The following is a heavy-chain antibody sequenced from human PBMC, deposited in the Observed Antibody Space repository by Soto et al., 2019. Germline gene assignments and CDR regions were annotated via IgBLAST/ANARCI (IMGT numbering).Heavy chain of an antibody. D-gene: IGHD2-2*01. CDR1: GGSISSSNYY. CDR2: IYYSGNT. J-gene: IGHJ6*02. CDR3: ARLGGYCSTAGCYGYYARDV. Sequence: QLQLQESGPGLMKPSETLSLTCTVSGGSISSSNYYWGWIRQPPGKGLEWIGSIYYSGNTYYNPSLKSRVTKTVDTSKNQFSLKLSSVTAADTAVYYCARLGGYCSTAGCYGYYARDVWGQGTTVTVSS. V-gene: IGHV4-39*01.